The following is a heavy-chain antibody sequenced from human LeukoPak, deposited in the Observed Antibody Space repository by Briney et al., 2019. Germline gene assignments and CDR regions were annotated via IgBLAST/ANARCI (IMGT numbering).Heavy chain of an antibody. CDR2: IHPRCGST. J-gene: IGHJ6*04. CDR1: GYTFTSYY. V-gene: IGHV1-46*01. Sequence: ASVKVSCKASGYTFTSYYMHWVRQAPAQGLEWMGIIHPRCGSTSYAQKFQGRVTMTRDRSTSTVYMELSGLRSEDTAVYYCAGDIVVVVAASRYYYYGMDVWGKGTTVTVSS. D-gene: IGHD2-15*01. CDR3: AGDIVVVVAASRYYYYGMDV.